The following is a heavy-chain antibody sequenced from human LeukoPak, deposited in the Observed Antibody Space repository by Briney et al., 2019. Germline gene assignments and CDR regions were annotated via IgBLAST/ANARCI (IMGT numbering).Heavy chain of an antibody. CDR3: AKGWSVRDVVVVPAAIGYYYGMDV. Sequence: GGSLRLSCAASGFTFSSYAMSWVRQAPGKGLEWVSAISGSGGSTYYADSVKGRLAISRDNSKNTLYLQMNSLRAEDTAVYYCAKGWSVRDVVVVPAAIGYYYGMDVWGQGTTVTVSS. J-gene: IGHJ6*02. D-gene: IGHD2-2*01. V-gene: IGHV3-23*01. CDR1: GFTFSSYA. CDR2: ISGSGGST.